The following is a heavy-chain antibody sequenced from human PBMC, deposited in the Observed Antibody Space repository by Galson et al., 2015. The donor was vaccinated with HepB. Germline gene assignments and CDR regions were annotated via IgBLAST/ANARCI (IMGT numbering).Heavy chain of an antibody. V-gene: IGHV3-23*01. CDR1: GFTFGSYA. D-gene: IGHD3-10*01. Sequence: SLRLSCAASGFTFGSYAMSWVRQAPGKGLEWVSAISGSGGSTYYADSVKGRFTISRDNSKNTLYLQMNSLRAEDTAVYYCAKDRKGGTYYYGSGSYYPFDYWGQGTLVTVSS. J-gene: IGHJ4*02. CDR2: ISGSGGST. CDR3: AKDRKGGTYYYGSGSYYPFDY.